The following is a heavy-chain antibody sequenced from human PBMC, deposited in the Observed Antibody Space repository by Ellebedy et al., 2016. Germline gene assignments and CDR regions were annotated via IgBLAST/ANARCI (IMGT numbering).Heavy chain of an antibody. CDR2: ISYDGSNK. CDR1: GFIFSSYA. D-gene: IGHD6-19*01. J-gene: IGHJ2*01. CDR3: VREGASTVWYDWYFDL. Sequence: GESLKISCAVSGFIFSSYAMHWVRQAPGKGLEWVAAISYDGSNKYYADSVKGRFTISRENAKNSLFLQMNSLGAGDTVVYYCVREGASTVWYDWYFDLWGRGTLVTVSS. V-gene: IGHV3-30*14.